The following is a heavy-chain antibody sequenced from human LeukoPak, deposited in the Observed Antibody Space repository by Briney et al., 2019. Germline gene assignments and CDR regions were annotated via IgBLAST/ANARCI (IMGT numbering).Heavy chain of an antibody. D-gene: IGHD3-10*01. CDR1: GGTFSSYA. CDR3: ARDASYYYGSGNKAAEYFQH. V-gene: IGHV1-69*06. Sequence: GASVKVSCKASGGTFSSYAISWVRQAPGQGLEWMGGIIPIFGTANYAQKFQGRVTITADKSTSTAYMELSSLRSEDTAVYYCARDASYYYGSGNKAAEYFQHWGQGTLVTVSS. J-gene: IGHJ1*01. CDR2: IIPIFGTA.